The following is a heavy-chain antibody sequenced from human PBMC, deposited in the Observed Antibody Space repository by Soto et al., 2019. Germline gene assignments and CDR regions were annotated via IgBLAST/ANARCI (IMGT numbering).Heavy chain of an antibody. CDR3: ARLVRGGPHAGEFDY. CDR1: SGSISSSNW. V-gene: IGHV4-4*02. Sequence: QVQLQESGPGLVKPSGTLSLTCAVSSGSISSSNWWSWVHQPPGKGLEWIGEIYHSGSTNYNPSLKSRVTKSVDKSKNQFSLKLSSVTAADTAVYYCARLVRGGPHAGEFDYWGQGTLVTVSS. CDR2: IYHSGST. J-gene: IGHJ4*02. D-gene: IGHD2-21*01.